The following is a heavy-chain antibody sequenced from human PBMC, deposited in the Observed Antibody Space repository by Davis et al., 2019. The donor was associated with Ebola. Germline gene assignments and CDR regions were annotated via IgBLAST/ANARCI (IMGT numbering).Heavy chain of an antibody. CDR3: AKDLVEMATIFYYYYGMDV. V-gene: IGHV3-74*01. CDR1: GFTFSSYW. CDR2: INSDGSST. J-gene: IGHJ6*02. D-gene: IGHD5-24*01. Sequence: HTGGSLRLSCAASGFTFSSYWMHWVRQAPGKGLVWVSRINSDGSSTSYADSVKGRFTISRDNAKNTLYLQMNSLRAEDTAVYYCAKDLVEMATIFYYYYGMDVWGQGTTVTVSS.